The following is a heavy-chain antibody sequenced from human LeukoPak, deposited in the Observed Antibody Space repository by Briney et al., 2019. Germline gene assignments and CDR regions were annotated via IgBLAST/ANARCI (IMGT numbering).Heavy chain of an antibody. CDR3: ARSGDTAMVYFDY. J-gene: IGHJ4*02. CDR2: ISSSGSTI. V-gene: IGHV3-48*03. D-gene: IGHD5-18*01. Sequence: GGSLRLSCAASGFTFSSYEMNWVRQAPGKGLEWVSYISSSGSTIYYADSVKGRFTISRDNSKNTLYLQMNSLRAEDTALYDCARSGDTAMVYFDYWGQGTLVTVSS. CDR1: GFTFSSYE.